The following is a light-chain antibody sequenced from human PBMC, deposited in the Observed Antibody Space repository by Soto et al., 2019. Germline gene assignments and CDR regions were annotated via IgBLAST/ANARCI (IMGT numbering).Light chain of an antibody. CDR2: DVT. CDR3: CSYAGIYSYV. J-gene: IGLJ1*01. V-gene: IGLV2-11*01. Sequence: QSVLTQPRSVSGSPGQSVTIACTGTSSDVGRYDYVSWYQQHPGEAPKLVVYDVTKRPSGVPDRFSGSKSGNTASLTISGLQAEDEADYYCCSYAGIYSYVFGTGTKLTVL. CDR1: SSDVGRYDY.